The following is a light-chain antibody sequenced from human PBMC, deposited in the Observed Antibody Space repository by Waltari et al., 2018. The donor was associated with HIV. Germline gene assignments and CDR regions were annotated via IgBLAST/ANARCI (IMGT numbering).Light chain of an antibody. CDR1: SSNIGNNY. Sequence: QSVLTQPPSASGTPGQRVTISCSGGSSNIGNNYVSWYQHLPGTAPKLLIYDNDKRHSGIPDRFSASKSGTSATLGITGLQTGDEADYYCGTWDSSLSAVVFGGGTKLTVL. CDR3: GTWDSSLSAVV. CDR2: DND. V-gene: IGLV1-51*01. J-gene: IGLJ2*01.